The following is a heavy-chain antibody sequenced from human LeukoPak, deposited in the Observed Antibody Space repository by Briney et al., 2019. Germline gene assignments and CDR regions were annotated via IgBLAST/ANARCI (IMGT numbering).Heavy chain of an antibody. D-gene: IGHD2-2*01. CDR3: ARLPAYCSSTSCYYDY. J-gene: IGHJ4*02. V-gene: IGHV3-7*01. CDR1: GITFSSLW. Sequence: GGSLRLSCAASGITFSSLWMSWFRQAPGKGLEWVADIKHDGSEEHYVASVKGRFTISRDNAKLYLQMNSLRAEDTAVYYCARLPAYCSSTSCYYDYWGQGTLVTVSS. CDR2: IKHDGSEE.